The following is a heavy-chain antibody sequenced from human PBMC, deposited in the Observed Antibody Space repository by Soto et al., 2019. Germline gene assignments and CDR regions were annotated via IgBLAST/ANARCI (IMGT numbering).Heavy chain of an antibody. CDR3: ARGPNPYAGAYYFDY. Sequence: AASVKVSCKASGGTFSSYAISWVRQAPGQGLEWMGGIIPIFGTANYAQKFQGRVTITADESTSTAYMELSSLRSEDTAVYYCARGPNPYAGAYYFDYWGQGTLVTVSS. D-gene: IGHD1-1*01. J-gene: IGHJ4*02. V-gene: IGHV1-69*13. CDR1: GGTFSSYA. CDR2: IIPIFGTA.